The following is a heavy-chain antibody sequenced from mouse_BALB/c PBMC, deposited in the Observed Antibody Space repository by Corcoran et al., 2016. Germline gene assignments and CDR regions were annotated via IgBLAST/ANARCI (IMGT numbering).Heavy chain of an antibody. CDR1: GFSLSTSGMG. Sequence: QVTLKESGPGILQPSQTLSLTCSFSGFSLSTSGMGVSWIRQPSGKGLEWLAHIYWDDDKRYNPSLKSRLTISKDTSSNQVFLKITSVDTADTATYYCARREGYYFDYWCQGTTLTVSS. J-gene: IGHJ2*01. V-gene: IGHV8-12*01. CDR2: IYWDDDK. CDR3: ARREGYYFDY.